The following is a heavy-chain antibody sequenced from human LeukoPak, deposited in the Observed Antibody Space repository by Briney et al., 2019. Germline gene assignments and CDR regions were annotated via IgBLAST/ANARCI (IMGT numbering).Heavy chain of an antibody. Sequence: VASVKVSCKASGYTFTGYYMHWVRQAPGQGLEWMGWINPNSGGTNYAQKFHGRVTMTRDTSISTAYMELRRLRSDDTAVYYCARGAHYHDSSQGYDYWGQGILVIVSS. J-gene: IGHJ4*02. D-gene: IGHD3-22*01. V-gene: IGHV1-2*02. CDR1: GYTFTGYY. CDR2: INPNSGGT. CDR3: ARGAHYHDSSQGYDY.